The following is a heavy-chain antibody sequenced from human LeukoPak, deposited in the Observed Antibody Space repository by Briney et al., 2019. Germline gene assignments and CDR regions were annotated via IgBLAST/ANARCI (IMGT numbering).Heavy chain of an antibody. Sequence: PSETLSLTCTVSGGSISSYYWSWIRQPAGKGLEWIGRIYTSGSTNYNPSLKSRVTMSVDTSKNQFSLKLSSVTAADTAVYYCARMGRSDYDFWSGYYTPYDWFDPWGQGTLVTVSS. CDR1: GGSISSYY. CDR2: IYTSGST. J-gene: IGHJ5*02. CDR3: ARMGRSDYDFWSGYYTPYDWFDP. V-gene: IGHV4-4*07. D-gene: IGHD3-3*01.